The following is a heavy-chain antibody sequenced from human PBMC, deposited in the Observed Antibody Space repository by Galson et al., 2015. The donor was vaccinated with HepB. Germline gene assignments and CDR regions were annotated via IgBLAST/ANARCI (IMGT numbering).Heavy chain of an antibody. D-gene: IGHD3-22*01. V-gene: IGHV1-24*01. CDR1: GYSLTEFS. CDR2: FDPEDGET. Sequence: SVKVSCKVSGYSLTEFSIHWVRQSPGKGLEWMGGFDPEDGETIYAQKFRGRVIMTEDTSTDTAYMELSGLRSEDTAVYYCATGFVRSTKDYYYDDGGINSPFDFWGQGTLVTVSS. CDR3: ATGFVRSTKDYYYDDGGINSPFDF. J-gene: IGHJ4*02.